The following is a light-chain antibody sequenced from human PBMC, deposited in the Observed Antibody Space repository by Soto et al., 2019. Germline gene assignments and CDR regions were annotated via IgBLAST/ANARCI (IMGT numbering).Light chain of an antibody. CDR2: AAS. CDR3: QKYNSAQIVT. Sequence: DIQMTQSPSSLSASVGDRVTITCRASQGISNYLAWYQQKPGKVPKLLIYAASTLQSGVPSRFSGSGSGTDFTLTISSLQPEDVATYYCQKYNSAQIVTFGPGTKVDIK. V-gene: IGKV1-27*01. CDR1: QGISNY. J-gene: IGKJ3*01.